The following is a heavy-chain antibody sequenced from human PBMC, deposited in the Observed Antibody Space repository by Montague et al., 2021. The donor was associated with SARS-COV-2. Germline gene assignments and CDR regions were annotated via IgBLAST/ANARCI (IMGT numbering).Heavy chain of an antibody. CDR3: ARDGDEGYFFEY. CDR2: IHHSGST. D-gene: IGHD2/OR15-2a*01. J-gene: IGHJ4*02. V-gene: IGHV4-31*03. Sequence: TLSLTCTVSGASISSGSYYWNWIRQLPGKGLEWIGYIHHSGSTYYTPSLQSRVAISVDTSKNEFSLKMTAVTAADTAVYYCARDGDEGYFFEYWGEGPRSPSPQ. CDR1: GASISSGSYY.